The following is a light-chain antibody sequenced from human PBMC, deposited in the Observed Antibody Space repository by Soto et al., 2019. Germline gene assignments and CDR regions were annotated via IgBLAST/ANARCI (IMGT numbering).Light chain of an antibody. CDR2: GAS. V-gene: IGKV3-20*01. CDR3: QQYNSSPWT. Sequence: PGERATLSCRASQSVSSSSLAWYQQKRGQAPRLLIHGASSRATGLPSRFSGSGSGTEFTLTISSLQPEDFATYYCQQYNSSPWTFGQGTKVDIK. CDR1: QSVSSSS. J-gene: IGKJ1*01.